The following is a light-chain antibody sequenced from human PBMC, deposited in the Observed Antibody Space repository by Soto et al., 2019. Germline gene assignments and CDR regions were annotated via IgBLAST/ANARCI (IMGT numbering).Light chain of an antibody. CDR3: QQYYSTPQA. Sequence: DIVMTQSPASLAVSLGERATINCKSSQSGLYSSNNKNYLAWYQQKPGQPPKLLIYWASTRESGVPDRFSGSGSGTDFTLTISSLQAEDVAVYYCQQYYSTPQAFGRGTRLEIK. CDR2: WAS. J-gene: IGKJ5*01. V-gene: IGKV4-1*01. CDR1: QSGLYSSNNKNY.